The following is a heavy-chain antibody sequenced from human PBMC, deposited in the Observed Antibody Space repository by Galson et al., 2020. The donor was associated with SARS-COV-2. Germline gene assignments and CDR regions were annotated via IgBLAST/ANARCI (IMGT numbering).Heavy chain of an antibody. Sequence: SETLSLTCAVSGYSISSDYYWGWIRQPPGKGLEWIGNIYHSGTTYYNPSLKSRVTISIDKSKNQFSLQLSSVTAADTAVYYCARPSSSGYYSVWYFDLWGHGTLVTVSS. D-gene: IGHD3-22*01. CDR1: GYSISSDYY. CDR2: IYHSGTT. V-gene: IGHV4-38-2*01. J-gene: IGHJ2*01. CDR3: ARPSSSGYYSVWYFDL.